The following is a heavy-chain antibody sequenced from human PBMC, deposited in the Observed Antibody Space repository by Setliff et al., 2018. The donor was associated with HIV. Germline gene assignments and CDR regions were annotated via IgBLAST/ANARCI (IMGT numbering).Heavy chain of an antibody. Sequence: SETLSLTCTISGGSFGVYRWSWIRQSAGRGLEWIGRIDSSGTTDYKPSLQSRVTISLDTSKNQFSLKVNSVTAADTAVYYCARDGRYSFGYNWFDPWGQGTLVTVSS. CDR1: GGSFGVYR. CDR2: IDSSGTT. V-gene: IGHV4-4*07. J-gene: IGHJ5*02. D-gene: IGHD5-18*01. CDR3: ARDGRYSFGYNWFDP.